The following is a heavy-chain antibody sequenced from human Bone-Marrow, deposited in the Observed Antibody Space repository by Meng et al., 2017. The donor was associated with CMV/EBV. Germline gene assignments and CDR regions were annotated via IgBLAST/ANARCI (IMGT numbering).Heavy chain of an antibody. CDR3: AGGAIVLMVYARSDGMDV. V-gene: IGHV3-48*03. Sequence: GESLKISCAASGFTFSSYEMNWVRQAPGKGLEWVSYISSSGSTIYYADSVKGRFTISRDNAKNSLYLQMNSLRAEDTAVYYCAGGAIVLMVYARSDGMDVWGQGTTVTVSS. CDR1: GFTFSSYE. CDR2: ISSSGSTI. J-gene: IGHJ6*02. D-gene: IGHD2-8*01.